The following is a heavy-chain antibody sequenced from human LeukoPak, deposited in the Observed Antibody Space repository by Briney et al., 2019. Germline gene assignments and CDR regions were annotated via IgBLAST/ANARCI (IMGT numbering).Heavy chain of an antibody. CDR2: IIPILGIA. D-gene: IGHD2-15*01. V-gene: IGHV1-69*04. Sequence: ASVTVSCKASGGTFSSYAISWVRQAPGQGLEWMGRIIPILGIANYAQKFQGRVTITADKSTSTAYMELSSLRSEDTAVYYCAREPVVAATYRFDYWGQGTLVTVSS. J-gene: IGHJ4*02. CDR3: AREPVVAATYRFDY. CDR1: GGTFSSYA.